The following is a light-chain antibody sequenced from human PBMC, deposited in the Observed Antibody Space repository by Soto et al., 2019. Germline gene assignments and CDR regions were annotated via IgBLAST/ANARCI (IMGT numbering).Light chain of an antibody. J-gene: IGKJ1*01. V-gene: IGKV1-5*01. CDR2: DAS. CDR1: QSISSW. Sequence: DMQMPQSPATLSASVGDRVIITCRASQSISSWLAWYQQKPGKVPNLLIYDASNLESGVPSRFSGSGSGTEFTLTISSLQPDDFATYYCQQYQSSWTFGQGTKVEIQ. CDR3: QQYQSSWT.